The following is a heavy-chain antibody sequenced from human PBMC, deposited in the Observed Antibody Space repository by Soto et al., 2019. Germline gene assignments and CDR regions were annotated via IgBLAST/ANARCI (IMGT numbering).Heavy chain of an antibody. V-gene: IGHV5-51*01. CDR2: IYPGDSDT. CDR1: GYSFTSYW. J-gene: IGHJ6*02. D-gene: IGHD5-12*01. CDR3: ARHSGYDFRSKTYYYYGLDV. Sequence: EVQLVQSGAEVKKPGESLKISCKDSGYSFTSYWIVWVRQMPGKGLEWMGIIYPGDSDTRYSPSFQGQVTISADKSISTAYLQWSSLKASDTAMYYCARHSGYDFRSKTYYYYGLDVWGQGTTVTVSS.